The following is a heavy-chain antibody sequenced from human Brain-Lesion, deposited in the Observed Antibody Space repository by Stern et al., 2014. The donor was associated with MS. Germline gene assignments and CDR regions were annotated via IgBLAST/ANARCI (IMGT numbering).Heavy chain of an antibody. D-gene: IGHD1-26*01. CDR3: ATLSPGAGGNYYRHFDY. J-gene: IGHJ4*02. CDR2: FDPEDGET. CDR1: GYTLTELS. Sequence: QVQLVESEAEVKKPGASVKVSCKVSGYTLTELSMHWVRQAPRNGLEWLGGFDPEDGETIYAQKFQGRVTMTEDTSTDTAYMELSSLRSEDTAVYYCATLSPGAGGNYYRHFDYWGQGTLVTVSS. V-gene: IGHV1-24*01.